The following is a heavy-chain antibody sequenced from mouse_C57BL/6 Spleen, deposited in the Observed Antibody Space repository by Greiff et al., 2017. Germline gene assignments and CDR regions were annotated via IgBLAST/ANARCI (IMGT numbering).Heavy chain of an antibody. J-gene: IGHJ1*03. CDR1: GYTFTDYY. CDR2: INPYNGGT. V-gene: IGHV1-19*01. CDR3: ARRGSSGYFDV. Sequence: EVQLQQSGPVLVKPGASVKMSCKASGYTFTDYYMNWVKQSHGKSLEWIGVINPYNGGTSYNQKFKGKATLTVDKSSSTAYMELNSLTSEDSAVYYCARRGSSGYFDVWGTGTTVTVSS. D-gene: IGHD1-1*01.